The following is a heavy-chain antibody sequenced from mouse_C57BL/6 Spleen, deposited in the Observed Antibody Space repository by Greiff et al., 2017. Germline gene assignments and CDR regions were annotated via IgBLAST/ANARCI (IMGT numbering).Heavy chain of an antibody. J-gene: IGHJ3*01. D-gene: IGHD1-1*01. CDR3: ARGHYGTPWFAY. Sequence: VQLKESGPELVKPGASVKMSCKASGYTFTDYNMHWVKQSHGKSLEWIGYINPNNGGTSYNQKFKGKATLTVNKSSSTAYMELRSLTSEDSAVYYCARGHYGTPWFAYWGQGTLVTVSA. CDR2: INPNNGGT. V-gene: IGHV1-22*01. CDR1: GYTFTDYN.